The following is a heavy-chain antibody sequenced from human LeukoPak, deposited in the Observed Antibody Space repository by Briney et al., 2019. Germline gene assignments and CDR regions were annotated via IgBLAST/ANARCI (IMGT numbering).Heavy chain of an antibody. CDR2: ISYDGSNK. Sequence: GGSLRLSCAPSRFTLSSYGMHCVRQAPGKGLDWVAVISYDGSNKYYADSVKGRFTISRDNSKNTLFLQMNSLRAEDTAVYYCAKGSNRGVATIDYWGQGTLVTVSS. D-gene: IGHD5-12*01. V-gene: IGHV3-30*18. CDR3: AKGSNRGVATIDY. J-gene: IGHJ4*02. CDR1: RFTLSSYG.